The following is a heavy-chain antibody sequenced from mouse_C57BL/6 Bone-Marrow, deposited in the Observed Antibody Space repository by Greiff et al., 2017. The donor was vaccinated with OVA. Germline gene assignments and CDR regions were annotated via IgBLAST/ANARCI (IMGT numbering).Heavy chain of an antibody. V-gene: IGHV1-55*01. D-gene: IGHD2-5*01. CDR3: ARLGYYSNYVGCDY. Sequence: VQLQQSGAELVKPGASVKMSCKASGYTFTSYWITWVKQRPGQGLEWIGDIYPGSGSTNYNEKFKSKATLTVDTSSSTAYMQLSSLTSEDSAVYYCARLGYYSNYVGCDYWGQGTTLTVSS. J-gene: IGHJ2*01. CDR1: GYTFTSYW. CDR2: IYPGSGST.